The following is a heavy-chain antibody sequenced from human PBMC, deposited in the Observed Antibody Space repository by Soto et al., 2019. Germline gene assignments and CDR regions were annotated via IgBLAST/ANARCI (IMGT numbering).Heavy chain of an antibody. CDR1: GFTVSSKY. V-gene: IGHV3-66*01. J-gene: IGHJ6*04. CDR2: IQSGGTT. CDR3: ARDDVLCDGGRCYGIALDV. Sequence: GGSLRLSCAASGFTVSSKYMTWVRQAPGKGLEWVSLIQSGGTTYYADSVKGRFTISRDTSENTLHLQMDSLRVEDTAVYYCARDDVLCDGGRCYGIALDVWGKGTTVTVSS. D-gene: IGHD2-15*01.